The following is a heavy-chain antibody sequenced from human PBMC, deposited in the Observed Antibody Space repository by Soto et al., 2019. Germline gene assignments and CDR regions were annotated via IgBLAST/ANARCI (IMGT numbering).Heavy chain of an antibody. CDR1: GGSFSGYY. Sequence: SETLSLTCAVYGGSFSGYYWSWIRQPPGKGLEWIGEINHSGSTNYNPSLKSRVTISVDTSKNQFSLKLSSVTAADTAVYYCARLPFPWGWFDPWGQGTLVTVSS. V-gene: IGHV4-34*01. CDR2: INHSGST. J-gene: IGHJ5*02. CDR3: ARLPFPWGWFDP. D-gene: IGHD3-16*01.